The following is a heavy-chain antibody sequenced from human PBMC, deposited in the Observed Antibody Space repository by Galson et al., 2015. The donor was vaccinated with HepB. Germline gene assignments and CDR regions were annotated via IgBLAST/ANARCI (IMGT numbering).Heavy chain of an antibody. V-gene: IGHV4-59*08. J-gene: IGHJ4*02. CDR2: IYYTGSP. D-gene: IGHD3-16*01. Sequence: SETLSLTCTVSGGSISSYYWSWVRQPPGEGLEWIGYIYYTGSPNYNPSLKSRVSISIDTSKNQFSLNLSSVTVADTAVYYCAKHAPGGSRKAFENWGQGTLVSVSS. CDR1: GGSISSYY. CDR3: AKHAPGGSRKAFEN.